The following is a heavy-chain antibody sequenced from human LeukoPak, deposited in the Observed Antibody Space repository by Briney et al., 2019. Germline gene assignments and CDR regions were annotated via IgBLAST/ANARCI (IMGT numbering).Heavy chain of an antibody. J-gene: IGHJ4*02. V-gene: IGHV4-34*01. CDR1: GGSFSGYY. Sequence: SETLSLTCAVYGGSFSGYYWSWIRQPPGKGLEWIGEINHSGSTNYIPSLKSRVTISVDTSKNQFSLKLSSVTAADTAVYYCATGGDSTPYYFDYWGQGTLVTVSS. CDR3: ATGGDSTPYYFDY. CDR2: INHSGST.